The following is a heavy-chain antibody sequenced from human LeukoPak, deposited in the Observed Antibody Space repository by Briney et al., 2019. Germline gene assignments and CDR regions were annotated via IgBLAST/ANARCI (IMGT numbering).Heavy chain of an antibody. CDR3: AKDRESGSCIVY. D-gene: IGHD1-26*01. J-gene: IGHJ4*02. CDR2: ISGSGGST. CDR1: GFTFSSYA. V-gene: IGHV3-23*01. Sequence: GGSLRLSCAASGFTFSSYAMSWVRQAPGKGLEWVSVISGSGGSTYYADSVKGRFSISRDSSKNTLYLQMNSLRPEDTAVYYCAKDRESGSCIVYWGQGTLVTVSS.